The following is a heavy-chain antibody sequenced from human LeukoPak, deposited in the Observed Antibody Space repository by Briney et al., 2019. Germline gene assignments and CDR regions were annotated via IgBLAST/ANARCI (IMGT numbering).Heavy chain of an antibody. J-gene: IGHJ4*02. CDR2: IYYSGST. Sequence: SETLSLTCTVSGGSISSSSYYWGWIRQPPGKGLEWIGSIYYSGSTYYNPSLKSRVTISVDTSKNQFSLKLSSMTAADTAVYYCARQGGRITIFGVVIGYFDYWGQGTLVTVSS. CDR3: ARQGGRITIFGVVIGYFDY. CDR1: GGSISSSSYY. V-gene: IGHV4-39*01. D-gene: IGHD3-3*01.